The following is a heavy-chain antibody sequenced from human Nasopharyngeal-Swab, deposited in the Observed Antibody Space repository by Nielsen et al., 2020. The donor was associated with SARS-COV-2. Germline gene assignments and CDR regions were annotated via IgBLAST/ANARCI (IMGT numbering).Heavy chain of an antibody. Sequence: ASVKVSCKASGYTFTRYYIHWVRQAPGQGVEWMGIINPGGGSARYSQNFQGRVTMTRDTSTSTVYMELSSLRSEDTAVYYCARGGDPREVVAATDCFDPWGQGTLVTVSS. CDR3: ARGGDPREVVAATDCFDP. CDR2: INPGGGSA. J-gene: IGHJ5*02. V-gene: IGHV1-46*01. D-gene: IGHD2-15*01. CDR1: GYTFTRYY.